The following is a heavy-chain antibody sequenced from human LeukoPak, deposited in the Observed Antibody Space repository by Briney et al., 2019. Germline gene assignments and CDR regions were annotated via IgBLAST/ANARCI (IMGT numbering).Heavy chain of an antibody. V-gene: IGHV3-33*08. D-gene: IGHD3-10*01. CDR2: IWYDGSNK. CDR1: GFTFSSYA. Sequence: GGSLRLSCAASGFTFSSYAMHGVRQAPGKGLEWVAVIWYDGSNKYYADSVKGRLTISRDNSKNTLYLQMNSLRAEDTAVYYCARGGDQAPIDYWGQGTLVTVSS. CDR3: ARGGDQAPIDY. J-gene: IGHJ4*02.